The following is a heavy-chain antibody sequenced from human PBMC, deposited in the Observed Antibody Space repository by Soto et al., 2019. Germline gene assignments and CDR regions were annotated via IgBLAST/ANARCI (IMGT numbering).Heavy chain of an antibody. CDR1: GGSISSGGYY. D-gene: IGHD1-26*01. J-gene: IGHJ4*02. Sequence: QVQLQESGPGLVTPSQTLSLTCTVSGGSISSGGYYWSWIRQHPGKGMEWIGYIYYSGSTYYNPSLKSRVTISVDTSKNQFSLKLSSVTAADTAVYYCARFGSGSYYFSDYWGQGTLVTVSS. CDR2: IYYSGST. CDR3: ARFGSGSYYFSDY. V-gene: IGHV4-31*03.